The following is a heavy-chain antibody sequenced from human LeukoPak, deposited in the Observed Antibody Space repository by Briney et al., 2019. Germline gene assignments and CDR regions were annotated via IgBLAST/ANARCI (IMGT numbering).Heavy chain of an antibody. D-gene: IGHD3-22*01. Sequence: KSGGSLRLSCAASGFTFSSYSMNWVRQAPGKGLEWVSSISSSSSYIYYADSVKGRFTISRDNAKNSLYLQMNSLRAEDTAVYYCAREKYYYDSSGYQRWFDPWGQGTLVTVSS. V-gene: IGHV3-21*01. J-gene: IGHJ5*02. CDR1: GFTFSSYS. CDR2: ISSSSSYI. CDR3: AREKYYYDSSGYQRWFDP.